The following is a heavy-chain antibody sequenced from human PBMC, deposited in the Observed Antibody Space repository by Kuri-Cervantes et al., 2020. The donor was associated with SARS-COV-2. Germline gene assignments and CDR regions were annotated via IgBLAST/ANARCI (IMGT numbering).Heavy chain of an antibody. CDR2: IWYDGSNE. Sequence: GESLKISCAASGFSFRNYGMHWVCQAPDKGLEWVAGIWYDGSNENYADSVKGRFIVSRDNSKNTLYLQMNSLGAEDTAVYYCARDSNCGGNCVGRQPLDHWGQGTLVTVSS. J-gene: IGHJ4*02. CDR3: ARDSNCGGNCVGRQPLDH. CDR1: GFSFRNYG. D-gene: IGHD2-21*02. V-gene: IGHV3-33*01.